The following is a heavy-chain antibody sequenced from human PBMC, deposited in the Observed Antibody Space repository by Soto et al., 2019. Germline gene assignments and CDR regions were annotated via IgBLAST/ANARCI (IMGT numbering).Heavy chain of an antibody. J-gene: IGHJ5*02. D-gene: IGHD6-13*01. Sequence: QVTVKESGPVLVKPTETLTLTCTVSGFSLSNARLGVSWIRQPPGKALQWFAHIFSNDEKSYTTSLKSRLPISNETSKSQVVLIMTNTDPVDTATYYCASTYSTSWYWFDQWGQGTLVTVSS. CDR3: ASTYSTSWYWFDQ. V-gene: IGHV2-26*04. CDR2: IFSNDEK. CDR1: GFSLSNARLG.